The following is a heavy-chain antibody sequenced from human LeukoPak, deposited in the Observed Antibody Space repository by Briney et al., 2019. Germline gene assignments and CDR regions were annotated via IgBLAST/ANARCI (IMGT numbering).Heavy chain of an antibody. V-gene: IGHV3-7*01. Sequence: GDSVRHFCAASGFPLRLLWEQWSRHPPGEGRVCVANINKYEHHKHHMASVTGQHSISRDHAKNSLSLQLDSLRGDDTALYYCAGNQHRPRDIWGQGILVTVSS. CDR1: GFPLRLLW. CDR2: INKYEHHK. J-gene: IGHJ4*02. CDR3: AGNQHRPRDI.